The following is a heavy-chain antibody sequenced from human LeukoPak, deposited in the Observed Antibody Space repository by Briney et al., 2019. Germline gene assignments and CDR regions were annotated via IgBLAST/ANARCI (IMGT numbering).Heavy chain of an antibody. Sequence: GGSLRLSRAASAFTFSSYEMNWVRQAPGKGLEGVSYISSSGSTIYYADSVKGRFTISRDNAKNSLYLQMNSLRAEDTAVYYCAELGITMIGGVWGKGTTVTISS. CDR2: ISSSGSTI. V-gene: IGHV3-48*03. CDR1: AFTFSSYE. J-gene: IGHJ6*04. CDR3: AELGITMIGGV. D-gene: IGHD3-10*02.